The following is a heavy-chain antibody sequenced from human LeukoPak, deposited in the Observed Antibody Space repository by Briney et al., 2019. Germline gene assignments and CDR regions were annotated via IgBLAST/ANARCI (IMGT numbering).Heavy chain of an antibody. CDR1: GYRFINFW. CDR2: IHPGDSDT. Sequence: GESLKISCKGSGYRFINFWIGWVRQMPGKGLEWMGLIHPGDSDTRYSPSFEGQVTISVDKSISTAYLQWSSLKASDTAMYYCARRGLLGYCSGASCYDAFDIWGQGIMVTVSS. CDR3: ARRGLLGYCSGASCYDAFDI. D-gene: IGHD2-15*01. V-gene: IGHV5-51*01. J-gene: IGHJ3*02.